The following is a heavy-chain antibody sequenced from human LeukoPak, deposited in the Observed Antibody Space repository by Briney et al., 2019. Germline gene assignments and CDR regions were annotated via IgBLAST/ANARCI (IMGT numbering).Heavy chain of an antibody. V-gene: IGHV3-30*18. J-gene: IGHJ4*02. D-gene: IGHD6-13*01. CDR2: ISYDGSNK. CDR3: AKLPAAGNY. Sequence: GGSLRLSCAASGFTFSSYGMHWVRQAPGKGLEWVAVISYDGSNKYYADSVKGRFTISRDDSKNTLYLQMNSLRAEDTAVYYCAKLPAAGNYWGQGTLVTVSS. CDR1: GFTFSSYG.